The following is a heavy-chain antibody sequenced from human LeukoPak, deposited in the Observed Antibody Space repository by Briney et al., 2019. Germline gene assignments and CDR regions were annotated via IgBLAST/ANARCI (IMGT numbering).Heavy chain of an antibody. Sequence: SETLSLTCTVSGGSISSSSYYWGWIRQPPGKGLEWIGSIYYSGSTYYNPSLKSRVTISVDMSKNQFSLKLSSVTAADTAVYYCARGLGGYYYYYMDVWGKGTTVTVSS. J-gene: IGHJ6*03. CDR2: IYYSGST. CDR3: ARGLGGYYYYYMDV. CDR1: GGSISSSSYY. V-gene: IGHV4-39*07. D-gene: IGHD3-16*01.